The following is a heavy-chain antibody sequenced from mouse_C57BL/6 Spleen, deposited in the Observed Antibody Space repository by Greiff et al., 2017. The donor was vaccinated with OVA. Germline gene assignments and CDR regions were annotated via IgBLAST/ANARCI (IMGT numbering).Heavy chain of an antibody. V-gene: IGHV14-4*01. D-gene: IGHD2-4*01. CDR2: IDPENGDT. J-gene: IGHJ2*01. CDR1: GFNIKDDY. CDR3: TSYDSLFDY. Sequence: VQLKESGAELVRPGASVKLSCTASGFNIKDDYMHWVKQRPEQGLEWIGWIDPENGDTEYASKFQGKATITADTSSNTAYLQLSSLTSEDTAVYYCTSYDSLFDYWGQGTTLTVSS.